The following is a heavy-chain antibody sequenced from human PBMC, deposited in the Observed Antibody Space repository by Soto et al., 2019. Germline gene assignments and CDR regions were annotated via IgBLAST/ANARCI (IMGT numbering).Heavy chain of an antibody. CDR1: GLPFTKAW. Sequence: EVHLVESGGGLVKPGVSLRLSCTVSGLPFTKAWMSWVRQAPGKGLEWIGRIEDKGTTEYAAPVKDRFAISRDDSQNMVYLQMDSLKTEDTGVYYCTTDEEDNGNDGDFDYWGQGTLVTVSS. CDR3: TTDEEDNGNDGDFDY. J-gene: IGHJ4*02. D-gene: IGHD1-1*01. V-gene: IGHV3-15*04. CDR2: IEDKGTT.